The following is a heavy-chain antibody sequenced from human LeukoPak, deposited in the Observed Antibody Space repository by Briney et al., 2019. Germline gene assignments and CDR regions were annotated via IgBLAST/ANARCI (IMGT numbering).Heavy chain of an antibody. CDR1: GFAVSSKY. V-gene: IGHV3-66*01. CDR2: INSGGST. D-gene: IGHD3-10*01. CDR3: SLLRGIIPS. Sequence: GGSLRLSRAASGFAVSSKYMTWVRQAPGKGLEWVSVINSGGSTDYADSVKGRFTISRDNSKNTLYLQMNSLRAEDAAVYYCSLLRGIIPSWGQGTLVTVSS. J-gene: IGHJ4*02.